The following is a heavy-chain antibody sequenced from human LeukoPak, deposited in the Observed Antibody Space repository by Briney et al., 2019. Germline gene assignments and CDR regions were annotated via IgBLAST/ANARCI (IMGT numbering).Heavy chain of an antibody. Sequence: SETLSLTCTVSGGSISSSSYYWGWIRQPPGKGLEWIGSIYYSGSTYYNPSLKSRVTISVDTSKNQFSLKLSSVTAADTAVYYCARLICSTSCYYYYYYYMNVWGKGTTVTVSS. CDR2: IYYSGST. D-gene: IGHD2-2*01. CDR3: ARLICSTSCYYYYYYYMNV. V-gene: IGHV4-39*01. CDR1: GGSISSSSYY. J-gene: IGHJ6*03.